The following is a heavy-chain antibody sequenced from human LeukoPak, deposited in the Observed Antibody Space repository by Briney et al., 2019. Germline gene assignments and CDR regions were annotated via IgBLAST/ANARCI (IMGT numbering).Heavy chain of an antibody. J-gene: IGHJ4*02. D-gene: IGHD1-14*01. CDR2: IYYSGST. CDR1: GGSISSSSYY. CDR3: AKLTASPYYFDY. V-gene: IGHV4-39*01. Sequence: SETLSLTCTVSGGSISSSSYYWGWIRQPPGKGLEWIGSIYYSGSTYYNPSLKSRVTISVDTSKNQFSLKLSSVTAADTAVYYCAKLTASPYYFDYWGQGALVTVSS.